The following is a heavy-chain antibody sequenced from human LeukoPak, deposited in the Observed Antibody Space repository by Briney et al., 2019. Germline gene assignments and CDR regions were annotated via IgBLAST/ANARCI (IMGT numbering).Heavy chain of an antibody. CDR3: AGDFDSDAFDI. CDR1: GYTFTGYD. Sequence: ASVKVSCKASGYTFTGYDINWVQQATGQGLEWMGWMNPNSGNTGYAQKFQGRVTMTRNTSISTAYMELSSLRSEDTAVYYCAGDFDSDAFDIWGQGTMVTVSS. V-gene: IGHV1-8*01. CDR2: MNPNSGNT. J-gene: IGHJ3*02.